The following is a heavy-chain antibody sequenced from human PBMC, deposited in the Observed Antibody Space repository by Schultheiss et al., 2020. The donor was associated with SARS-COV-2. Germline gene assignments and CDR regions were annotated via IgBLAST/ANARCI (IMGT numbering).Heavy chain of an antibody. D-gene: IGHD2-2*02. V-gene: IGHV3-53*01. CDR1: GFTVSSNY. J-gene: IGHJ6*03. CDR2: IYSGGST. CDR3: ARVVVPAAIQYYYYYYYMDV. Sequence: GGSLRLSFAASGFTVSSNYMSWVRQAPGKGLEWVSVIYSGGSTYYADSVKGRFTISRDNSKNTLYLQMNSLRAEDTAVYYCARVVVPAAIQYYYYYYYMDVWGKGTTVTVSS.